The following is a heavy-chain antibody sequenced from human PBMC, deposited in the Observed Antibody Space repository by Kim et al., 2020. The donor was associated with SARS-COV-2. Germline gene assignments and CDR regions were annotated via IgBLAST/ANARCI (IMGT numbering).Heavy chain of an antibody. CDR3: SKQPKSGGLPFDV. V-gene: IGHV5-51*01. D-gene: IGHD1-26*01. J-gene: IGHJ3*01. CDR1: EYSFTSYW. Sequence: GESLKISCEGSEYSFTSYWIGWVGQMPGKGLEWMGIIYPGDPVSRYSPSFQGQVTFSVEKSFNTAYLRWSSLMDSGRPWYYCSKQPKSGGLPFDVWG. CDR2: IYPGDPVS.